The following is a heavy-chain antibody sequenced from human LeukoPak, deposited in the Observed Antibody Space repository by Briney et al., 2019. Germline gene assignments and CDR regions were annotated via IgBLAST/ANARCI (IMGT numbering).Heavy chain of an antibody. V-gene: IGHV3-33*01. J-gene: IGHJ3*02. D-gene: IGHD3-10*01. Sequence: GGSLRLSCAASGFTFNIYGMHWVRQAPGKGLEWVAVIWYDGSNKYYADSVKGRFTISRDNSKNTLYLQMSSLRAEDTAVYYCAREQYGSDDALDIWGQGTMVTVSS. CDR2: IWYDGSNK. CDR3: AREQYGSDDALDI. CDR1: GFTFNIYG.